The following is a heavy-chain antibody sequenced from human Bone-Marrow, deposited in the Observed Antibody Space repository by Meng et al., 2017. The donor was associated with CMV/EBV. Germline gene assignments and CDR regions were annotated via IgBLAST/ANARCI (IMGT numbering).Heavy chain of an antibody. CDR3: AKEQNSKLQYFDWFYDAFDI. CDR2: IWYDGSNK. D-gene: IGHD3-9*01. V-gene: IGHV3-33*06. Sequence: GGSLRLSCAASGFTFSSYGMHWVRQAPGKGLEWVAVIWYDGSNKYYADSVKGRFTISRDNSKNTLYLQMNSLRAEDTAVYYCAKEQNSKLQYFDWFYDAFDIWGQGTMVTVSS. CDR1: GFTFSSYG. J-gene: IGHJ3*02.